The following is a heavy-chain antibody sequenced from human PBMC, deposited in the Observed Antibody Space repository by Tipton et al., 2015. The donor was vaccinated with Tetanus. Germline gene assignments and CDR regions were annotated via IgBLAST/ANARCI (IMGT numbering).Heavy chain of an antibody. Sequence: TLSLTCTVSGGSVSSYYWTWFRQPPGKRLEWIGFVSSSGNSNYSPSLTGRVSMSLDTSKQQFSLSLTSATAADTAVYYCARGWSECSSWSCSPFDSWGPGTLVTVSS. CDR2: VSSSGNS. CDR1: GGSVSSYY. J-gene: IGHJ4*02. V-gene: IGHV4-4*07. CDR3: ARGWSECSSWSCSPFDS. D-gene: IGHD2-2*01.